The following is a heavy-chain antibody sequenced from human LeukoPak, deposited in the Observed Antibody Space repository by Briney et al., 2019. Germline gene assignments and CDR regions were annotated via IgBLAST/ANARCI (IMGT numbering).Heavy chain of an antibody. CDR2: IYYSGST. V-gene: IGHV4-31*01. CDR3: ARERSAAGFDY. Sequence: TPSETLSLTCTVSGGSISSGGYYWSWIRQHPGKGLEWIGYIYYSGSTYYNPSLKSQVTISVDTSKNQFSLKPSSVTAADTAVYYCARERSAAGFDYWGQGTLVTVSS. J-gene: IGHJ4*02. D-gene: IGHD6-13*01. CDR1: GGSISSGGYY.